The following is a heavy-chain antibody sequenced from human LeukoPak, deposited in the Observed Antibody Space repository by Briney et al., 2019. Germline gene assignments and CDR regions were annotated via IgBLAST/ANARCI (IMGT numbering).Heavy chain of an antibody. CDR3: ARGRFRDYYDSSGSIDAFDI. D-gene: IGHD3-22*01. V-gene: IGHV4-59*12. Sequence: SETLSLTCTVSGGSISDYYWSWIRQPPGKGLEWIGYIYYSGSTNYNPSLKSRVTISVDTSKNQFSLKLSSVTAADTAVYYCARGRFRDYYDSSGSIDAFDIWGQGTMVTVSS. CDR1: GGSISDYY. J-gene: IGHJ3*02. CDR2: IYYSGST.